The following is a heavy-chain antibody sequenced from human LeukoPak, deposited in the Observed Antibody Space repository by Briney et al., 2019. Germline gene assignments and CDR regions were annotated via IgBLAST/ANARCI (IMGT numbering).Heavy chain of an antibody. CDR3: ARDRSFGSSSSRVSRRYFDY. D-gene: IGHD6-13*01. V-gene: IGHV1-46*01. CDR2: INPSGGST. CDR1: GYTFTSYY. Sequence: ASVKVSCKASGYTFTSYYMHWVRQAPGQGLEWMGIINPSGGSTSYAQKFQGRVTMTRDMSTSTVYMELSSLRSEDTAVYYCARDRSFGSSSSRVSRRYFDYWGQGTLVTVSS. J-gene: IGHJ4*02.